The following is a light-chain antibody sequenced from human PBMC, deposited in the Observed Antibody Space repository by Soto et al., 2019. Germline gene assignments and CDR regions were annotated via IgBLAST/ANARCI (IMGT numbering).Light chain of an antibody. Sequence: VIWMTQSPSLLSASTGDRVTISCRMSQGIRSYLAWYPQTRGKAPEVXIYAASTLQSGVRSRFSRSGAGTDFTRTISCLQSEDFATDYCQQYYSYPITFGQGTRLEIK. V-gene: IGKV1D-8*01. CDR3: QQYYSYPIT. CDR1: QGIRSY. J-gene: IGKJ5*01. CDR2: AAS.